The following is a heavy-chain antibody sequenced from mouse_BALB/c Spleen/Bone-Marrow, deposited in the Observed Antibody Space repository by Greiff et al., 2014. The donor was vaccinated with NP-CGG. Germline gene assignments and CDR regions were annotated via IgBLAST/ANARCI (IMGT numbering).Heavy chain of an antibody. J-gene: IGHJ2*01. D-gene: IGHD2-14*01. CDR3: ARYRLGTYFDY. CDR2: IDPANGNT. Sequence: EVQRVESGAELVKPGASVKLSCTASGFNIKDTYMHWVKQRPKQDLEWIGRIDPANGNTKYDPKFQGKATITADTSSNTAYLQLSSLTSEDTAVYYCARYRLGTYFDYWGQGTTLTVSS. CDR1: GFNIKDTY. V-gene: IGHV14-3*02.